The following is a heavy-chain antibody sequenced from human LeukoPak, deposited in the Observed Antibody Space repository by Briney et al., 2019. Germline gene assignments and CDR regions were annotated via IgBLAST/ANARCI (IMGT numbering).Heavy chain of an antibody. CDR1: GFTFSSYA. J-gene: IGHJ4*02. Sequence: GGSLRLSCAASGFTFSSYAMSWVRQAPGKGLEWVSAISGSGGSTYYADSVKGRFTISRDNSKNTLYLQMNSLRAEDTVVYYCANLISGYYFPVGYWGQGTLVTVSS. D-gene: IGHD3-22*01. CDR2: ISGSGGST. CDR3: ANLISGYYFPVGY. V-gene: IGHV3-23*01.